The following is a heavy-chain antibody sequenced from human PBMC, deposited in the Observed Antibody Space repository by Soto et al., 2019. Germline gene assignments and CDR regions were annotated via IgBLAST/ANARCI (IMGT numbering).Heavy chain of an antibody. V-gene: IGHV3-74*01. CDR3: ARVRGPFCSSTSCYWGEYNWFDP. CDR1: GFTFSSYW. CDR2: INSDGSST. Sequence: PGGSLRLSCAASGFTFSSYWMHWVRQAPGKGLVWVSRINSDGSSTSYADSVKGRFTISRDNAKNTLYLQMNSLRAEDTAVYYCARVRGPFCSSTSCYWGEYNWFDPWGQGTLVTVSS. J-gene: IGHJ5*02. D-gene: IGHD2-2*01.